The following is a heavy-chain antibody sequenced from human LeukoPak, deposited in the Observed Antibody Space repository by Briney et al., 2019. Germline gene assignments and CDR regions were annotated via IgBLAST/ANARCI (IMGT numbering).Heavy chain of an antibody. Sequence: PGRSLRLSCAASGFNFNIYPMHWVRQVPGRGPQWVALISYDGIDSYIADSVKGRFSISRDNSKYTLFLQMNSLRPEVTAVYYCARDRYTKNYFAALDLWGQGSTVTVSS. CDR1: GFNFNIYP. J-gene: IGHJ3*01. CDR3: ARDRYTKNYFAALDL. CDR2: ISYDGIDS. V-gene: IGHV3-30*04. D-gene: IGHD3-16*02.